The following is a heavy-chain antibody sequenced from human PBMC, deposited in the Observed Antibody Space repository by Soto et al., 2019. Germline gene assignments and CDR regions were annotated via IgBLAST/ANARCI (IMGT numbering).Heavy chain of an antibody. J-gene: IGHJ6*03. CDR1: GFTFSSYG. D-gene: IGHD2-2*02. CDR2: IWYDGSNK. V-gene: IGHV3-33*01. Sequence: GGSLRLSCAASGFTFSSYGMHWVRQAPGKGLEWVAVIWYDGSNKYYADSVKGRFTISRDNSKNTLYLQMNSLRAEDTAVYYCAREPIQAKYYYYCYMDAWGKGTTVTVSS. CDR3: AREPIQAKYYYYCYMDA.